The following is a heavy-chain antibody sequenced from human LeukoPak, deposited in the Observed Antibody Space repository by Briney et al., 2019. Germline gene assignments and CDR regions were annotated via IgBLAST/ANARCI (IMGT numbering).Heavy chain of an antibody. D-gene: IGHD3-3*01. V-gene: IGHV1-2*02. CDR3: ARDWYYDFWSGPNNYYYYGMDV. CDR1: GYTFTCYY. J-gene: IGHJ6*02. CDR2: INPNSGGT. Sequence: ASVKVSCKASGYTFTCYYMHWVRQAPGQGLEWMGWINPNSGGTNYAQKFQGRVTMTRDTSISTAYMELSRLRSDDTAVYYCARDWYYDFWSGPNNYYYYGMDVWGQGTTVTVSS.